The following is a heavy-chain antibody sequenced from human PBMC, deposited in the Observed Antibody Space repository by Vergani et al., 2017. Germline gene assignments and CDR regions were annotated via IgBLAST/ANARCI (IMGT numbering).Heavy chain of an antibody. CDR2: TYYSGSS. CDR1: GGSISRADYY. J-gene: IGHJ5*02. V-gene: IGHV4-31*03. D-gene: IGHD3-22*01. Sequence: QVQLQESGPGLVKPSQTLSLTCTVSGGSISRADYYWSWIRPRPGQVLVWIGYTYYSGSSYYNPSLASRVTISLDTSKNQFSLKLSSVTAADTAVYYCAREGLYYDSSGYRGRWFDPWGQGTLVTVSS. CDR3: AREGLYYDSSGYRGRWFDP.